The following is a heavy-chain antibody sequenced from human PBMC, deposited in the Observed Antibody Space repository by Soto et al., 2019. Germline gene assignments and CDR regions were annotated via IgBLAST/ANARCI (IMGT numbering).Heavy chain of an antibody. CDR3: ARWGQQLVLGPNYYHQYRMAV. D-gene: IGHD6-13*01. J-gene: IGHJ6*02. CDR1: GGSFSGYY. CDR2: INHSGST. Sequence: SETLSLTCAVYGGSFSGYYWSWIRQPPGKGLEWIGEINHSGSTNCNPSLKSRVTISVDTSKNQFSLKLSSVTAADTAVYYCARWGQQLVLGPNYYHQYRMAVPGQGTSVIVSS. V-gene: IGHV4-34*01.